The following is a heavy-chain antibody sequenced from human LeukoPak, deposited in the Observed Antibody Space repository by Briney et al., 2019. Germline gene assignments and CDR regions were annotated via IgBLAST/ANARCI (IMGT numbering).Heavy chain of an antibody. D-gene: IGHD2-2*01. V-gene: IGHV1-69*13. CDR3: ATRPGGPAAILHW. CDR1: GGTFSSYA. Sequence: GASVKVSCKASGGTFSSYAISWVRQAPGQGLEWMGGIIPIFGTANYAQKFQGRVTITADESTSTAHMELSSLRSEDTAVYYCATRPGGPAAILHWWGQGTLVTVSS. CDR2: IIPIFGTA. J-gene: IGHJ4*02.